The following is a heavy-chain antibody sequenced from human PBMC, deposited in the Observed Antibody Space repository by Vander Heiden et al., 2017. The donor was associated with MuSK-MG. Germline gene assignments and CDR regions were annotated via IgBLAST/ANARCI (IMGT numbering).Heavy chain of an antibody. D-gene: IGHD3-22*01. CDR1: GFTLSSYA. CDR2: ISYDGSNK. CDR3: ARALRSGSGYYSSDY. V-gene: IGHV3-30*04. J-gene: IGHJ4*02. Sequence: QVQLVESGGGVVQPGRSLRLSCAASGFTLSSYAMHWVRQAPGKGLEWVAVISYDGSNKYYADSVKGRFTISRDNSKNTLYLQMNSLRAEDTAVYYCARALRSGSGYYSSDYWGQGTLVTVSS.